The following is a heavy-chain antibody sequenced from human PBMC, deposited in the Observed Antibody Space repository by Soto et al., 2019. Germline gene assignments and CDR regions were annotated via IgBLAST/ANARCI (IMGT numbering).Heavy chain of an antibody. CDR3: ARDSVLGIHMKWLFDY. V-gene: IGHV1-69*13. CDR1: GGTFSSYA. Sequence: ASVKVSCKASGGTFSSYAISWVRQAPGQGLEWMGGIIPIFGTANYAQKFQGRVTITADESTSTAYMELSSLRSEDTAVYYCARDSVLGIHMKWLFDYWGQGTLVTVSS. D-gene: IGHD3-22*01. CDR2: IIPIFGTA. J-gene: IGHJ4*02.